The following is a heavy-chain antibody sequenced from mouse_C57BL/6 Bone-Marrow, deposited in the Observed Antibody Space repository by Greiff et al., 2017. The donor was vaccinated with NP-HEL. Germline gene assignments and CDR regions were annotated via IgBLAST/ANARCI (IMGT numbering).Heavy chain of an antibody. V-gene: IGHV1-81*01. J-gene: IGHJ2*01. Sequence: QVQLKESGAELARPGASVKLSCKASGYTFTSYGISWVKQRTGQGLEWIGEIYPRSGNTYYNEKFKGKATRTADKSSSTAYMELRGLTSDDSAVYFCARGGGTRFFDYWGQGTTLTVSS. D-gene: IGHD4-1*01. CDR2: IYPRSGNT. CDR1: GYTFTSYG. CDR3: ARGGGTRFFDY.